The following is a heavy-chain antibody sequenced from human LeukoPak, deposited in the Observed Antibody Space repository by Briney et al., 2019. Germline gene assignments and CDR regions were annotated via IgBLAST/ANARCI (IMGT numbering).Heavy chain of an antibody. V-gene: IGHV1-18*04. Sequence: ASVKVSCKASGYTFTSYGISWVRQTPGQGLEWMGWISAYNGNTNYAQKLQGRVTMTTDTSTSTAYMELRSLRSDDTAVYCCARSLTGSGWPFYFDYWGQGTLVTVSS. J-gene: IGHJ4*02. CDR2: ISAYNGNT. D-gene: IGHD6-19*01. CDR3: ARSLTGSGWPFYFDY. CDR1: GYTFTSYG.